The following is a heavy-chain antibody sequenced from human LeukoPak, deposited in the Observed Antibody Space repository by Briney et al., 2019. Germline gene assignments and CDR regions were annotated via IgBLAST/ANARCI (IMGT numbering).Heavy chain of an antibody. D-gene: IGHD4-17*01. CDR2: IYHTGST. CDR1: GGSISGSGYY. V-gene: IGHV4-30-2*01. CDR3: AAEEDYGDYVGGGNFQH. Sequence: SETLSLTCTVSGGSISGSGYYWSWIRQPPGKGLEWIGYIYHTGSTYYNPSLKSRVTISVDRSKNQFSLKLSSVTAADTAVYYCAAEEDYGDYVGGGNFQHWGQGTLVTVSS. J-gene: IGHJ1*01.